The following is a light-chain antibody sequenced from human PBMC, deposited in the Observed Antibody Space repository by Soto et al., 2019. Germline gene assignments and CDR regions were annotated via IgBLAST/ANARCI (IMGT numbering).Light chain of an antibody. V-gene: IGLV2-14*01. J-gene: IGLJ1*01. Sequence: QSALTQPASVSGSPGQSVTISCTGTSSDVGGYNYVSWYQQHPGKAPKLVIFEVSIRPSGVSIRFSGSKSGNTASLTISGLQTEDEADYYCSSYTSRRSLFVFGSGTKATVL. CDR2: EVS. CDR3: SSYTSRRSLFV. CDR1: SSDVGGYNY.